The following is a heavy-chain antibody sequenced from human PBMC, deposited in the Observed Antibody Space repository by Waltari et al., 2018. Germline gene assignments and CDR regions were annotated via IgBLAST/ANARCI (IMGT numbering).Heavy chain of an antibody. Sequence: QVQLVQSGAEVKKPGASVKVSCKASGYTFTSYAMHWVRQAPGQRLEWMGWINAGNGNKKYSQKFQGRVTITRDTSASTAYMELSRLRSEDTAVYYCARDRGGIAARVMDVWGQGTTVTVSS. CDR3: ARDRGGIAARVMDV. CDR1: GYTFTSYA. CDR2: INAGNGNK. D-gene: IGHD6-6*01. V-gene: IGHV1-3*01. J-gene: IGHJ6*02.